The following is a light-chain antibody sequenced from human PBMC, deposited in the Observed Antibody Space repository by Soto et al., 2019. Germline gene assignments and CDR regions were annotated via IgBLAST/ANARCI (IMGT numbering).Light chain of an antibody. V-gene: IGKV3-20*01. Sequence: EIVLTQSPGTLSLSPGERATLSCRASQSVSSSYLAWYQQKPGQAPRLLIYGASSRATGIPDRFSGSGSGTDFALTISRLEREDFAVYYCQQYGRSRGRFTFGPGTKVDIK. CDR2: GAS. J-gene: IGKJ3*01. CDR1: QSVSSSY. CDR3: QQYGRSRGRFT.